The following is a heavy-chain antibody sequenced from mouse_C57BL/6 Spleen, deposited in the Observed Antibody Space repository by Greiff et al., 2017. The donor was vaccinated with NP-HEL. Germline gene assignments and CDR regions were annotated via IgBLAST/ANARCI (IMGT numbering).Heavy chain of an antibody. Sequence: QVQLKQPGAELVMPGASVKLSCKASGYTFTSYWMHWVKQRPGQGLEWIGEIDPSDSYTNYNQKFKGKSTLTVDKSSSTAYMQLSSLTSEDSAVYYCARGDYGSSGFAYWGQGTLVTVSA. D-gene: IGHD2-2*01. J-gene: IGHJ3*01. CDR3: ARGDYGSSGFAY. V-gene: IGHV1-69*01. CDR2: IDPSDSYT. CDR1: GYTFTSYW.